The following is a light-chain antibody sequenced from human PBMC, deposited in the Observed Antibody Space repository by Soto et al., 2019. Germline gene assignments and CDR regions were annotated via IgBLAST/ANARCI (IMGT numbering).Light chain of an antibody. J-gene: IGLJ3*02. V-gene: IGLV2-14*01. Sequence: QSALTQPASVSGSPGQSITISCTGTSHDIGGYKYVSWYQQHPGKAPKLMIYEVSNRPSGVSNRFSGSKSGNTASLTISGLQTEDEADYYCCSYAGRYSWVFGGGTKVTVL. CDR2: EVS. CDR3: CSYAGRYSWV. CDR1: SHDIGGYKY.